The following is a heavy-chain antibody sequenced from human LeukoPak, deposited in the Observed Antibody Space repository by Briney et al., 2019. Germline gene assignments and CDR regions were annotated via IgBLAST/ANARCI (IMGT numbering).Heavy chain of an antibody. V-gene: IGHV3-21*01. D-gene: IGHD6-6*01. CDR2: ISSSSSYI. Sequence: GGSLRLSCAASGFTFSSYSMNWVRQAPGKGLEWVSSISSSSSYIYYADSVKGRFTISRDNAKNSLYLQVNSLRAEDTAVYYCARGEWSSSPFDYWGQGTLVTVSS. CDR1: GFTFSSYS. J-gene: IGHJ4*02. CDR3: ARGEWSSSPFDY.